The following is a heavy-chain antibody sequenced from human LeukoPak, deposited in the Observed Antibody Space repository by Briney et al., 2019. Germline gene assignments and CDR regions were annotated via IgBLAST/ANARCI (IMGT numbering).Heavy chain of an antibody. Sequence: GGSLRPSCAASGFTFSSYSMNWVRQAPGKGLEWVSYISSSSTIYYADSVKGRFTISRDNAKNSLYLQMNSLRAEDTAVYYCATYSMGGAFDIWGQGTMVTVSS. CDR3: ATYSMGGAFDI. J-gene: IGHJ3*02. CDR1: GFTFSSYS. V-gene: IGHV3-48*04. D-gene: IGHD6-13*01. CDR2: ISSSSTI.